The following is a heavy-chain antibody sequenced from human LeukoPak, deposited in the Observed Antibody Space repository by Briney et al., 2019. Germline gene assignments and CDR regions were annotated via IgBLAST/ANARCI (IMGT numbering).Heavy chain of an antibody. CDR1: GGSFSGYY. J-gene: IGHJ4*02. V-gene: IGHV4-34*01. CDR2: INHSGST. Sequence: NPSETLSLTCAVYGGSFSGYYWSWIRQPPGKGLEWIGEINHSGSTNYSPSLKSRVTISVDTSKNQFSLKLSSVTAADTAVYYCASSKPITIFGVVPRPFDYWGQGTLVTVSS. CDR3: ASSKPITIFGVVPRPFDY. D-gene: IGHD3-3*01.